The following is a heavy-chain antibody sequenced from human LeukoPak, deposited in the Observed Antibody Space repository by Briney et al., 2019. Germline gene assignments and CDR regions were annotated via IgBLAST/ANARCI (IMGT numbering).Heavy chain of an antibody. J-gene: IGHJ4*02. D-gene: IGHD3-10*01. Sequence: GGSLRLSCAASGFTFSNYGMHWVRQAPGKGLEWVAAIWYDGSNKYYGDSVKGRFTISRDNSKTTLFLQMNSLRAEDTAIYYCAKDLGGEGGSGFPGQWGQGTLVTVSS. CDR2: IWYDGSNK. CDR1: GFTFSNYG. CDR3: AKDLGGEGGSGFPGQ. V-gene: IGHV3-33*06.